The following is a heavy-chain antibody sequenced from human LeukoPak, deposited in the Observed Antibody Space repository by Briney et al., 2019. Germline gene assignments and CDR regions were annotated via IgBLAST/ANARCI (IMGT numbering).Heavy chain of an antibody. J-gene: IGHJ4*02. Sequence: ASVKASCKASGYTFTSYGISWVRQAPGQGLEWIGWISAYNSNTNYAQKLQGRVTMTTDTSTSTAYMALRSLRSDDTAVYYCARSYSSSWYRYFDYWGQGTLVTVSS. CDR2: ISAYNSNT. CDR1: GYTFTSYG. CDR3: ARSYSSSWYRYFDY. V-gene: IGHV1-18*01. D-gene: IGHD6-13*01.